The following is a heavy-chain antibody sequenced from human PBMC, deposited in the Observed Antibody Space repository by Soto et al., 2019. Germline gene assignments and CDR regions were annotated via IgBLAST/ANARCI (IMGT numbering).Heavy chain of an antibody. CDR3: ARGPTGVFDY. Sequence: QVQLVQSGAEVKKPGSSVKVSCKASGGTFSSYTISWVRQAPGQGLEWMGRIIPILGIANYAQKFKGRVTITADKSTSTAYMELSSLRSEDTAVYYCARGPTGVFDYWGQGTLVTVSS. CDR1: GGTFSSYT. J-gene: IGHJ4*02. CDR2: IIPILGIA. V-gene: IGHV1-69*02. D-gene: IGHD1-1*01.